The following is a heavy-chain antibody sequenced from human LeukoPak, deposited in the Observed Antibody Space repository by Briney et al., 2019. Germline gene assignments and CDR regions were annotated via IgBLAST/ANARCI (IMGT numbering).Heavy chain of an antibody. V-gene: IGHV4-30-4*01. Sequence: SETLSVTCTVSGGSISSGDYYGRWVRQPPGRGLEWIGYIYYSGSTYYNPSLKSRVTISVNTSKNQFSLKLSSVTAADTAVYYCARIRRDGYDYDYWGQGTLVTVSS. CDR2: IYYSGST. J-gene: IGHJ4*02. D-gene: IGHD5-24*01. CDR3: ARIRRDGYDYDY. CDR1: GGSISSGDYY.